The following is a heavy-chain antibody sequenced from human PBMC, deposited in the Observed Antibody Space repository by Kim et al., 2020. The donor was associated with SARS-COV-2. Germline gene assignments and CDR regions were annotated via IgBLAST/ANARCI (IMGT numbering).Heavy chain of an antibody. CDR2: IKSKTDSGTT. CDR3: ARGGTSGYYGSGGDY. J-gene: IGHJ4*02. CDR1: GFTFSDAW. Sequence: GGSLRLSCAASGFTFSDAWMHWVRQAPGKGLEWLGRIKSKTDSGTTDYTAPVKGRFTISRDDSKNTLYLEMNSLKTDDTAVYYCARGGTSGYYGSGGDYWGQGTLVTVSP. V-gene: IGHV3-15*01. D-gene: IGHD3-10*01.